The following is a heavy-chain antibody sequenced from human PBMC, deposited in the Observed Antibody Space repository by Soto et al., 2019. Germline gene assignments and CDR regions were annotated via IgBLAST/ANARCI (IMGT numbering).Heavy chain of an antibody. D-gene: IGHD3-3*01. J-gene: IGHJ6*02. CDR3: ARWSTIFGVVITQTGGMDV. CDR2: INHSGST. V-gene: IGHV4-34*01. CDR1: GGSFSGYY. Sequence: SETLSLTCAVYGGSFSGYYWSWIRQPPGKGLEWIGEINHSGSTNYNPSLKSRVTISVDTSKNQFSLKLSSVTAADTAVYYCARWSTIFGVVITQTGGMDVWGQGTAVT.